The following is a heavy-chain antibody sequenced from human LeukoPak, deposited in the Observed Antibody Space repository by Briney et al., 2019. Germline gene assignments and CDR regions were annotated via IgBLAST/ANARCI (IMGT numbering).Heavy chain of an antibody. Sequence: PSETLSLACTVSGGSISSRSYHWGWIRQPPGKGLEWIGSIYYSGTTYYNPSLKSRVTISVDTSKNQFSLKLSSVTAADTAVYYCARDREGYSGYDYDFDFWGQGALATVSS. D-gene: IGHD5-12*01. V-gene: IGHV4-39*07. CDR3: ARDREGYSGYDYDFDF. CDR2: IYYSGTT. CDR1: GGSISSRSYH. J-gene: IGHJ4*02.